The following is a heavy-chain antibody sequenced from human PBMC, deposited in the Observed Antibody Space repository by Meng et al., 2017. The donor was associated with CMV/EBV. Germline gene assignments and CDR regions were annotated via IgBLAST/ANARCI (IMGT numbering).Heavy chain of an antibody. V-gene: IGHV1-18*01. J-gene: IGHJ6*02. CDR1: GYTFTSYG. CDR3: ARDALYSSSWYYYYYGMDV. CDR2: ISAYNGNT. D-gene: IGHD6-13*01. Sequence: ASVKVSCKASGYTFTSYGISWVRQAPGQGLEWMGWISAYNGNTNYAQKLQGRVTMTTDTSTSTAYIELRSLRSDDTAVYYCARDALYSSSWYYYYYGMDVWGQGTTVTVSS.